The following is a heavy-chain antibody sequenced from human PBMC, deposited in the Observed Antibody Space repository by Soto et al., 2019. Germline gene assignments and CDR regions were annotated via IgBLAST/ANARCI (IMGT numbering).Heavy chain of an antibody. V-gene: IGHV3-23*01. CDR2: ISGSGGST. D-gene: IGHD2-2*01. CDR3: AKGRGDCRSTSCYVASDY. J-gene: IGHJ4*02. CDR1: GFTFSSCA. Sequence: EVQLLESGGGLVQPGGSLRLSCAASGFTFSSCAMSWVRQAPGKGLEWVAAISGSGGSTFYADPVKGRFSISRDNSKTPRYLQMHSLGAEDTAVYYCAKGRGDCRSTSCYVASDYWGQGTLVTVSS.